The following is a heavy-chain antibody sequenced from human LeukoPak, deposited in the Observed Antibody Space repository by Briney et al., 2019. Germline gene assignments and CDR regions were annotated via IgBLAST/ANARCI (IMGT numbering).Heavy chain of an antibody. CDR2: IKLDGSEK. Sequence: GGSLRLSCAVSGFTVSSNYMTWVRQAPGKGLEWVASIKLDGSEKYHVDSVKGRFTISRDNTKNSLYLQMNSLRAEDTALYYCARDHTDPGLFFDYWGQGTLVTVSS. CDR3: ARDHTDPGLFFDY. D-gene: IGHD2-21*01. CDR1: GFTVSSNY. V-gene: IGHV3-7*01. J-gene: IGHJ4*02.